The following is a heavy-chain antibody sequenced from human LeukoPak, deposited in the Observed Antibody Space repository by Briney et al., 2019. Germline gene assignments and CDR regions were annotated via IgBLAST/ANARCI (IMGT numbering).Heavy chain of an antibody. V-gene: IGHV3-23*01. CDR1: GFTFSSYA. J-gene: IGHJ4*02. CDR2: ISGSGDGT. D-gene: IGHD2-21*02. CDR3: AKKRNFRSTANCYFRDYFDY. Sequence: GGSLRLSCAASGFTFSSYAMSWVRQAPGKGLEWVSAISGSGDGTYYTDSVKGRFTISRDNSKNTLHLQMNSLRTEDTAVYYRAKKRNFRSTANCYFRDYFDYWGQGTLVIVSS.